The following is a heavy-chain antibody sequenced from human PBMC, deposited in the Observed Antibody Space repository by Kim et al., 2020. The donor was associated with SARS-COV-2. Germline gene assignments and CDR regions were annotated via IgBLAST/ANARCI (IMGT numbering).Heavy chain of an antibody. J-gene: IGHJ4*02. V-gene: IGHV1-46*01. Sequence: TSYAQSVQVRVIMTRDTSTTTGHMERSSLRSEDTAAYYCAREMGGGPFDYWGQGTLVTVSS. D-gene: IGHD3-16*01. CDR3: AREMGGGPFDY. CDR2: T.